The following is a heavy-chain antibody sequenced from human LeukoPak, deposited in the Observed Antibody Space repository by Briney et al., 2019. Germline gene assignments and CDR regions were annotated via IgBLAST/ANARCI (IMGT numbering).Heavy chain of an antibody. Sequence: GGSLTLSCAASGFTFSSYVMYWVRPAPGQGLEYVSSLSSNGGSTYYANSVKGRFTISRDNSKNTLYLQMGSLRAEDMAVYYCARGGQSKYDSSGYLNYFDYWGQGTLVTVSS. J-gene: IGHJ4*02. CDR1: GFTFSSYV. D-gene: IGHD3-22*01. V-gene: IGHV3-64*01. CDR2: LSSNGGST. CDR3: ARGGQSKYDSSGYLNYFDY.